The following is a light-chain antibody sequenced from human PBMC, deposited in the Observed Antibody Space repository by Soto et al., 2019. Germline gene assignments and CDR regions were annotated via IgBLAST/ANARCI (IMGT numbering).Light chain of an antibody. CDR2: EVS. Sequence: QSALTQPASVSGSPGQSITISCTGTSSDVGGYNYVSWHQQHPGKAPKLMIYEVSNRPSGVSNRFSGSKSGNTASLTISGLQAEDEADYYCSSYTSSNTVFGGGTKLTVL. CDR1: SSDVGGYNY. J-gene: IGLJ3*02. CDR3: SSYTSSNTV. V-gene: IGLV2-14*01.